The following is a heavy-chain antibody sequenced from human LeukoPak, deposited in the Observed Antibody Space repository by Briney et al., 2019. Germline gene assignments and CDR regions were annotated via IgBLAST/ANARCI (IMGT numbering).Heavy chain of an antibody. D-gene: IGHD5-24*01. Sequence: SETLSLTCAVPGGSLSGYYSTWIRQAPGKGLEWIGDIHYIGSINYNPSLQSRATIAAETSKNKAHLNVNCTTAAARARHCFSGGIDAYKCGNSWGQGTLVTVSS. V-gene: IGHV4-34*11. CDR2: IHYIGSI. CDR3: SGGIDAYKCGNS. J-gene: IGHJ4*02. CDR1: GGSLSGYY.